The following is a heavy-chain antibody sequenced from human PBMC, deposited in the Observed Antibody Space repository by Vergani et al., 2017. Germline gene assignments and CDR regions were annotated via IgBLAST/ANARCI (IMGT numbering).Heavy chain of an antibody. J-gene: IGHJ4*02. CDR1: EFTFSTSS. D-gene: IGHD6-25*01. CDR2: ISSGSTYT. V-gene: IGHV3-21*06. CDR3: ARDGGKVGYRRHNYLDV. Sequence: EVQLVESGGGLVKTGGSLRLSCAASEFTFSTSSMNWVRQAPGKGLEGLSSISSGSTYTFYADSVKDRFTIARDNAKSTLYLHMSSRRAEDTAIYYCARDGGKVGYRRHNYLDVWGQGTLVTVSS.